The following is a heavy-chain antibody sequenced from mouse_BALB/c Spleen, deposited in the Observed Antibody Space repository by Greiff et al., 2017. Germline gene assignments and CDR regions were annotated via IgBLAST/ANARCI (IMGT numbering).Heavy chain of an antibody. Sequence: VQLQQSGPELMKPGASVKISCKASGYSFTSYYMHWVKQSHGKSLEWIGYIDPFNGGTSYKQKFKGKATLTVNKSSSTAYMHLSSLTSEDSAVYYSAKCSTTVAATPYWGQGTTLTVSA. J-gene: IGHJ2*01. CDR3: AKCSTTVAATPY. D-gene: IGHD1-1*01. CDR2: IDPFNGGT. V-gene: IGHV1S135*01. CDR1: GYSFTSYY.